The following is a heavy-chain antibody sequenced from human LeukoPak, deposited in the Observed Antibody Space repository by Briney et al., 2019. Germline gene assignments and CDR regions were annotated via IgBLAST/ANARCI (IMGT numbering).Heavy chain of an antibody. D-gene: IGHD2-21*02. Sequence: GGSLRLSCAASGFTFSISAMTWVRQAPGKGLEWVSLIAGGGGSTYYAESVTGRFTASRDNSKNTLYLQMNSVRAEDTAIYYCAKKNIDSGDLCFDPWGQGTLVTVSS. CDR2: IAGGGGST. CDR1: GFTFSISA. V-gene: IGHV3-23*01. J-gene: IGHJ5*02. CDR3: AKKNIDSGDLCFDP.